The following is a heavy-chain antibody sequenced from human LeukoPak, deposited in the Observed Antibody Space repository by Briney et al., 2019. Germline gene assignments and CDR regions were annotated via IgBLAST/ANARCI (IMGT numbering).Heavy chain of an antibody. Sequence: SQTLSLTCTVSGVSISSGSYYWRWIRQPAGKGLEWIGRIYTSGSTNYNPSLKSRVTISVDTSKNQFSLKLSSVTAADTAVYYCARGLWSGYHNYYGMDVWGQGTTVTVSS. CDR2: IYTSGST. CDR3: ARGLWSGYHNYYGMDV. J-gene: IGHJ6*02. CDR1: GVSISSGSYY. V-gene: IGHV4-61*02. D-gene: IGHD3-3*01.